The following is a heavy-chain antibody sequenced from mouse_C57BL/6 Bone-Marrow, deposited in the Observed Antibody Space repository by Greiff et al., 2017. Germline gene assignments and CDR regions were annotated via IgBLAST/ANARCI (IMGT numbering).Heavy chain of an antibody. J-gene: IGHJ2*01. CDR2: ISYDGSN. D-gene: IGHD1-1*01. V-gene: IGHV3-6*01. CDR1: GYSITSGYY. Sequence: EVKLMESGPGLVKPSQSLSLTCSVTGYSITSGYYWNWIRQFPGNKLEWMGYISYDGSNNYNPSLKNRISITRDTSKNQFFLKLNSVTTEDTATYYCARGGYYGSSWYYFDYWGQGTTLTVSS. CDR3: ARGGYYGSSWYYFDY.